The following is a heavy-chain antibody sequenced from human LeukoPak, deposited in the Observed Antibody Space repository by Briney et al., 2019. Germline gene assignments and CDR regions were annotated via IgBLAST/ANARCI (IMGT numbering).Heavy chain of an antibody. CDR2: ISISGSTI. CDR3: ARAQQPIDGDYYYYYMDV. D-gene: IGHD6-13*01. Sequence: GGSLRLSCAAPGFTFSSYEMNWVRQAPGKGLEWVSYISISGSTIYYADSVKVRFTISRDNAKNSLYLQMNSLRAEDTAVYYCARAQQPIDGDYYYYYMDVWGKGTTVTVSS. V-gene: IGHV3-48*03. J-gene: IGHJ6*03. CDR1: GFTFSSYE.